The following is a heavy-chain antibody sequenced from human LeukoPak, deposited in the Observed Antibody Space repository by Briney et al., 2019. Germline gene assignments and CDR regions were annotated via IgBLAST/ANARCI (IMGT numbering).Heavy chain of an antibody. CDR1: GGSFSGYY. CDR3: ARDCSSTSCYDAFDI. V-gene: IGHV4-34*01. D-gene: IGHD2-2*01. J-gene: IGHJ3*02. CDR2: INHSGST. Sequence: SETLPLTCAVYGGSFSGYYWSWIRQPPGKGLEWIGEINHSGSTNYNPSLKSRVTISVDTSKNQFSLKLSSVTAADTAVYYCARDCSSTSCYDAFDIWGQGTMVTVSS.